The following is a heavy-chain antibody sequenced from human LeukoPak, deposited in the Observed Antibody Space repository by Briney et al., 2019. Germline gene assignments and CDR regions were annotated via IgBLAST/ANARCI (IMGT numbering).Heavy chain of an antibody. D-gene: IGHD6-19*01. J-gene: IGHJ6*03. Sequence: ASVKVSCKASGYTFTSYAMNLVRQSPGQGLEWMGWINTNTGNPTYPQGFTGRFVFSLDTSVSTAYLQISSLKAEDTAVYYCARDWAIAVAGPKNYYYYYMDVWGKGTTVTVSS. CDR2: INTNTGNP. CDR1: GYTFTSYA. V-gene: IGHV7-4-1*02. CDR3: ARDWAIAVAGPKNYYYYYMDV.